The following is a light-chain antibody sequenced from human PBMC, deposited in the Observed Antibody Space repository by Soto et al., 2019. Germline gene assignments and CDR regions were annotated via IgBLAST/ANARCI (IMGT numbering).Light chain of an antibody. CDR1: QSVNSN. J-gene: IGKJ2*01. V-gene: IGKV3-15*01. Sequence: EIVMTQSPATLSVSPGERATLSCRASQSVNSNLAWYQQKPGQAPRLLIYDASARATDIPARFSGSGSGTEFTLTISSLQSEDFVVYYCQQYNGWPPYTFGQGTKLEIK. CDR3: QQYNGWPPYT. CDR2: DAS.